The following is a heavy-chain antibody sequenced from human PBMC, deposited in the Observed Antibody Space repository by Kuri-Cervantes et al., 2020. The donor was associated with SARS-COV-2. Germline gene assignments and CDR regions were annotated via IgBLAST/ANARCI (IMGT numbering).Heavy chain of an antibody. CDR1: GFTFSSYG. CDR2: ISYDGGNK. J-gene: IGHJ4*02. D-gene: IGHD1-26*01. V-gene: IGHV3-30*03. Sequence: GESLKISCAASGFTFSSYGMHWVRQAPGKGLEWVAVISYDGGNKYYADSVKGRFTISRDNAKNSLYLQMNSLRAEDTAVYYCARDGLVGATIHPPNLDYWGQGTLVTVSS. CDR3: ARDGLVGATIHPPNLDY.